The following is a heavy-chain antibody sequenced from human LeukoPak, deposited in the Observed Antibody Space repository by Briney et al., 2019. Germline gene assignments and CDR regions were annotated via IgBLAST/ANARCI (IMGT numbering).Heavy chain of an antibody. CDR3: ARHPVVGYDILTGLDY. CDR2: IYNSGRT. Sequence: PSGTLSLTCAVSGGAMSSSSWWSWFRQPPGKGLERCGEIYNSGRTHSHPPVKSRVTIAVDKSKNQFSLKPSSVTAAHTDVYYCARHPVVGYDILTGLDYWGPGTLVTVSS. J-gene: IGHJ4*02. V-gene: IGHV4-4*02. CDR1: GGAMSSSSW. D-gene: IGHD3-9*01.